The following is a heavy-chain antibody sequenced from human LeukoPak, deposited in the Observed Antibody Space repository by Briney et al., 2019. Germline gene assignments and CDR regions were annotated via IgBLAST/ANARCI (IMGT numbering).Heavy chain of an antibody. CDR3: ARDHNYAFDN. CDR2: VGISSGNT. V-gene: IGHV3-48*04. Sequence: GGSLRLSCAASGFTFSDYSMNWVRQAPGKGREWISWVGISSGNTKYAASVEGRFTISGDNAKNSLYLQMNSLRVEDTAVYYCARDHNYAFDNWGQGTLVTVSS. J-gene: IGHJ4*02. D-gene: IGHD1-1*01. CDR1: GFTFSDYS.